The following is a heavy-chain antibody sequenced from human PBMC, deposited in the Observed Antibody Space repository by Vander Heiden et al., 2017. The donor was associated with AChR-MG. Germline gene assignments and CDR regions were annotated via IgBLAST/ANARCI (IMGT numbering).Heavy chain of an antibody. Sequence: EVQLVEAGGSLVQPAGSLRLCCAVSGLPVNTKFMNWVRQAPGKGLEWVSAIYGGGNTYYADSVKGRFTISRDNSKNTLYLQMNSLRAEDTAVYYCARALNNWGSDSWGQGTLVTVSS. CDR1: GLPVNTKF. CDR3: ARALNNWGSDS. CDR2: IYGGGNT. J-gene: IGHJ4*02. V-gene: IGHV3-66*01. D-gene: IGHD7-27*01.